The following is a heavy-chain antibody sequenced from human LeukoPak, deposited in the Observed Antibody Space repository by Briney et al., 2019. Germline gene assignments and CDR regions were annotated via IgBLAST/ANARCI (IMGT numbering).Heavy chain of an antibody. CDR2: IYYSGST. V-gene: IGHV4-59*01. CDR3: ARDHIVRSTGRFDP. J-gene: IGHJ5*02. D-gene: IGHD2-21*01. Sequence: SETLSLTCTVSGGSINSYYWSWIRQPPGKGLEWIGYIYYSGSTNYNPSLKSRVTISVDTSKNQFSLKLSSVTAADTAVYYCARDHIVRSTGRFDPWGQGTLVTVPS. CDR1: GGSINSYY.